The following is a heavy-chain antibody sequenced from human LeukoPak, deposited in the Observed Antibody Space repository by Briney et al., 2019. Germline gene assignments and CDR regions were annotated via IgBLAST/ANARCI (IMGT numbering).Heavy chain of an antibody. J-gene: IGHJ4*02. CDR1: GFTFSSYA. V-gene: IGHV3-23*01. CDR2: ISGSGGST. Sequence: GGSLRLSCAASGFTFSSYAMSWVRQAPGKGLEWVSAISGSGGSTYYADSVKGRFTISRDNSKNTLYLQMNSLRAEDTAVYYCARGHYVGFYYFDYWGQGTLVTVSS. D-gene: IGHD4-17*01. CDR3: ARGHYVGFYYFDY.